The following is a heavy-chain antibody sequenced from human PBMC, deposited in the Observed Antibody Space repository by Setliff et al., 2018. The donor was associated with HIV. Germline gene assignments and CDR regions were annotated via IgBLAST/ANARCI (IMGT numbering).Heavy chain of an antibody. D-gene: IGHD1-26*01. J-gene: IGHJ4*02. V-gene: IGHV1-2*02. CDR1: GYTFTGYY. CDR2: INPNSGDT. Sequence: ASVKVSCKASGYTFTGYYVHWVRQAPGQGPEWMGWINPNSGDTNYAQKFQGRVSMTRDTSIFTAYMELSRLRSDDTAVYYCARGAVGDDYFEYWGQGTLVTVSS. CDR3: ARGAVGDDYFEY.